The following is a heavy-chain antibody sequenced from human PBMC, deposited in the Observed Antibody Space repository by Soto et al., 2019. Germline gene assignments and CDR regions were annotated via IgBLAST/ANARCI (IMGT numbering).Heavy chain of an antibody. CDR2: INQDGSEK. CDR3: AREFDYYDSSGYYPH. Sequence: GGSLRLSCAASGFNFSSYWMSWVRQAPGKGLEWVANINQDGSEKYYVDSVKGRVTISRDNAKNSLYLQMNTLRAEDTAVYYCAREFDYYDSSGYYPHWGQGTTVTVSS. CDR1: GFNFSSYW. J-gene: IGHJ6*02. D-gene: IGHD3-22*01. V-gene: IGHV3-7*05.